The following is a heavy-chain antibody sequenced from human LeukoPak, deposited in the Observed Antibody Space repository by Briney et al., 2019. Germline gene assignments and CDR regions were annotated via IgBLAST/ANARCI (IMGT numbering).Heavy chain of an antibody. J-gene: IGHJ4*02. V-gene: IGHV1-2*02. Sequence: ASVKVSCKASGYTFTGYYMHWVRQAPGQGLEWMGWINPSSGGTNYAQKFQGRVTMTRDTSISTAYMELSSLRSDDTAVYYCARSYTMTTFYFDHWGQGTLVSVSS. CDR1: GYTFTGYY. CDR2: INPSSGGT. D-gene: IGHD4-17*01. CDR3: ARSYTMTTFYFDH.